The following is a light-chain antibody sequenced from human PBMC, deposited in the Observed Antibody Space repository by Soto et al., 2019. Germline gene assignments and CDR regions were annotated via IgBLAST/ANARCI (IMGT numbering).Light chain of an antibody. CDR2: VAS. Sequence: DIQMTQSPSSLSASVGDRVTITCRASQSISSYLNWYQQKAGKAPKLLIYVASTLQSGVPSRFSGSGSGTDFTLPISSLQPEDFATYYWQQSYSTPPLTFGGGTKVEIK. J-gene: IGKJ4*01. CDR3: QQSYSTPPLT. V-gene: IGKV1-39*01. CDR1: QSISSY.